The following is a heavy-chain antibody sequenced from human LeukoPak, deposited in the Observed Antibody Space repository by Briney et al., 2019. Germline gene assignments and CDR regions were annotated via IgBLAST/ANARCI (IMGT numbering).Heavy chain of an antibody. D-gene: IGHD6-13*01. CDR2: IYYSGST. J-gene: IGHJ4*02. Sequence: PSETLSLTCTVSGGSISSSSYYWGWIRQPPGKGLEWIGSIYYSGSTYYKPSLKSRVTISVDTSKNQFSLRLSSVTAADTAVYYCATYSSSPSGTWFDYWGQGTLVTVSS. CDR3: ATYSSSPSGTWFDY. V-gene: IGHV4-39*01. CDR1: GGSISSSSYY.